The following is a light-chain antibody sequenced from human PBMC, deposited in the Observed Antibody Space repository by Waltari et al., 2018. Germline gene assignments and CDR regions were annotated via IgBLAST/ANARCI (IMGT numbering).Light chain of an antibody. CDR1: SSNTGRDL. CDR2: NKN. CDR3: AAWDDSLNGVV. J-gene: IGLJ2*01. V-gene: IGLV1-44*01. Sequence: QSVLTQSPSPPGTSGQRDTLPRLRRSSNTGRDLVHLYPTLPGTAPKLLIYNKNQRPSGVPDRVSGSKSGTSASLAISGLQSEDEADYYCAAWDDSLNGVVFGGGTKLSVL.